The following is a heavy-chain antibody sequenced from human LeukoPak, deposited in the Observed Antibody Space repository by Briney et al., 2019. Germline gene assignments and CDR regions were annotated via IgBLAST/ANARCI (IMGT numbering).Heavy chain of an antibody. J-gene: IGHJ4*02. CDR3: AASPDYYDSSGYSYYFDY. CDR2: IVVGSGST. Sequence: SVKVSCKASGFTFTSSAVQWVRKARGQRLEWIGWIVVGSGSTNYAQKFQERVTITRDMSTSTAYMELSSLRSEDTAVYYCAASPDYYDSSGYSYYFDYWGQGTLVTVSS. CDR1: GFTFTSSA. D-gene: IGHD3-22*01. V-gene: IGHV1-58*01.